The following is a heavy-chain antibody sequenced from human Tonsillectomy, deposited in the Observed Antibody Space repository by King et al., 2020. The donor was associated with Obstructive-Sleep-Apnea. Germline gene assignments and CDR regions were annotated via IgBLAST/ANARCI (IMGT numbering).Heavy chain of an antibody. CDR1: GFTFGDYA. J-gene: IGHJ4*02. D-gene: IGHD3-3*01. V-gene: IGHV3-49*03. CDR3: TREKDPYNFWGGPSDI. Sequence: VQLVESGGGLVQPGRSLRLSCTASGFTFGDYAMSWFRQAPGKGLEWVGFIRSKGFAGTTEYAASVKGRFTISRDDSKRIVYLQMNSLKIEDTALYYCTREKDPYNFWGGPSDIWGRGTLVTVSS. CDR2: IRSKGFAGTT.